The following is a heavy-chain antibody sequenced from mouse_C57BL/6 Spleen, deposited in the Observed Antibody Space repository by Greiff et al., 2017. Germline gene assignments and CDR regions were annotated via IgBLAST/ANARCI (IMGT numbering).Heavy chain of an antibody. CDR1: GYAFSSSW. Sequence: QVQLQQSGPELVKPGASVKISCKASGYAFSSSWMNWVQQRPGTGLEWIGRIYPGDGDTNYNGKFKGKATLTADKSSSTAYMQLSSLPSEDSAVYFCARSRGPYYAMDYWGQGTSVTVSS. CDR3: ARSRGPYYAMDY. CDR2: IYPGDGDT. J-gene: IGHJ4*01. V-gene: IGHV1-82*01. D-gene: IGHD3-3*01.